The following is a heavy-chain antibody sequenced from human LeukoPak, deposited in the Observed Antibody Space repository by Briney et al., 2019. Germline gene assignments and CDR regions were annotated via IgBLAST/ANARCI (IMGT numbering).Heavy chain of an antibody. V-gene: IGHV1-2*02. CDR2: INPNSGGT. CDR1: AYTFTGYY. D-gene: IGHD3-22*01. Sequence: ASVKVSCKASAYTFTGYYMHWVRQAPGQGLEWMGWINPNSGGTNYAQKFQGRVTMTRDTSISTAYMELSRLRSDDTAVYYCASLGDYYDSSGSLYYFDYWDQGTLVTVSS. CDR3: ASLGDYYDSSGSLYYFDY. J-gene: IGHJ4*02.